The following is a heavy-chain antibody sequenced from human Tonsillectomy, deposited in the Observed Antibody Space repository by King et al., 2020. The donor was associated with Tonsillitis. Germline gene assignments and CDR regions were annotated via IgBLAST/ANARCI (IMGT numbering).Heavy chain of an antibody. CDR3: AREGGRYFGFRY. D-gene: IGHD1-26*01. J-gene: IGHJ4*02. CDR1: VGSVSSGSYY. CDR2: IYYSVST. Sequence: QLQESGPGLVKPSETLSLTCTVSVGSVSSGSYYWSGIRQPPGKGLEWIGYIYYSVSTNYNPSLKSRVTISVDTSKNEFSLKLSSVTAADTAVYYCAREGGRYFGFRYWGQGTLVTVSS. V-gene: IGHV4-61*01.